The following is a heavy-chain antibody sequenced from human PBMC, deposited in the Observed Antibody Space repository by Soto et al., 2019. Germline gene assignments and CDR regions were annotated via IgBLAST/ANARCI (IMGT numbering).Heavy chain of an antibody. CDR3: ARDYRPGFGTYYYYGMDV. CDR1: GGGFSIYA. V-gene: IGHV1-69*13. Sequence: SVNVSWKAAGGGFSIYAISWVRQAPRQGLEWMGGIIPIFGTANYAQKFQGRVTITADESTSTAYMELSSLRSEDTAVYYCARDYRPGFGTYYYYGMDVWGQGTTVTVSS. J-gene: IGHJ6*02. D-gene: IGHD1-1*01. CDR2: IIPIFGTA.